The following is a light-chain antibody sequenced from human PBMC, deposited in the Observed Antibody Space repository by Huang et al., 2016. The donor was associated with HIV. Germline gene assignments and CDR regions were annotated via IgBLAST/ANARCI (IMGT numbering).Light chain of an antibody. Sequence: VLTQSPVSVSLSLGDRLTVSCRASQSVDTSYLAWYPHKPGQSPRLLVYETSTRASGIPSRFSGSGSGRDFSLTISRLEPEDFGVYYCHQYAKSMATFGQGTKVDI. CDR1: QSVDTSY. CDR2: ETS. V-gene: IGKV3D-20*02. CDR3: HQYAKSMAT. J-gene: IGKJ1*01.